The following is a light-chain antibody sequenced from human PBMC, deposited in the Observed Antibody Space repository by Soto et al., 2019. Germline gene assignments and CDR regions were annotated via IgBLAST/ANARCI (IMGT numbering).Light chain of an antibody. CDR1: QTISSW. CDR3: QQSSNWPPVT. V-gene: IGKV1-5*03. CDR2: KAS. J-gene: IGKJ4*01. Sequence: DIQMTQSPSTLSGSVGDRVTITCRASQTISSWLAWYQQKPGKAPKLLIYKASTLKSGVPSRFSGSGSGTEFTLTISSLQPDDFAVYYCQQSSNWPPVTFGGGTRVEIK.